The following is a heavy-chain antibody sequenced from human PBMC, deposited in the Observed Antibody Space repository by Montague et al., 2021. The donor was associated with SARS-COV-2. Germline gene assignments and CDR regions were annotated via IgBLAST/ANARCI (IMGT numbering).Heavy chain of an antibody. J-gene: IGHJ3*01. CDR1: GYTSYW. D-gene: IGHD3/OR15-3a*01. V-gene: IGHV5-51*01. CDR2: IYPGDSDT. CDR3: VSRTGAFDV. Sequence: QSGAEVKKPGESLKISCKGSGYTSYWIGWVRQMPGKGLEWMGVIYPGDSDTRYSPSFQGQVTISADKSISTAYLQWSSLKASHTAMYYCVSRTGAFDVWGQGTMVTVSS.